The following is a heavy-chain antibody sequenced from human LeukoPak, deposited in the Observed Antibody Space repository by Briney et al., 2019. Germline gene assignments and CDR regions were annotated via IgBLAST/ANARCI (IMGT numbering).Heavy chain of an antibody. Sequence: GGSLRLSCATSVYTFGRYPMHWVRQAPCKGLEWLAHINPDGRDTYYVDSVKGRFTISRDNAQNSMYLQMNSLRVEDTAVYYCTSWGDTTAGYFQRWGQGTLVTVSS. CDR1: VYTFGRYP. D-gene: IGHD2-21*02. CDR3: TSWGDTTAGYFQR. CDR2: INPDGRDT. V-gene: IGHV3-7*01. J-gene: IGHJ1*01.